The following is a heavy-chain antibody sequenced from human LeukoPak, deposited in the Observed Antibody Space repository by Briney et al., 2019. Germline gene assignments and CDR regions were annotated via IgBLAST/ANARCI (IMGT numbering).Heavy chain of an antibody. CDR1: GYTFTSYD. Sequence: ASVKVSCKASGYTFTSYDINWVRQATGQGLEWMGWMNPNSGNTGYAQKFQGRVTMTRNTSISTAYMELSSLRAEDTAVYYCAKDRGVYTAMVIFDYWGQGTLVTVSS. V-gene: IGHV1-8*01. CDR3: AKDRGVYTAMVIFDY. D-gene: IGHD5-18*01. J-gene: IGHJ4*02. CDR2: MNPNSGNT.